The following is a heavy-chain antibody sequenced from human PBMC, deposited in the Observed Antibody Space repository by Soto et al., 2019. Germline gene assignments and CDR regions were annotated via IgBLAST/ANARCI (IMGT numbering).Heavy chain of an antibody. D-gene: IGHD3-3*01. V-gene: IGHV1-2*02. Sequence: QVQLLQSGTEVKKPGASVKVSCQASGYTFSEYYMNCVRQAPGQGLEWMRWINPNTAGKKYAQKFQVRVTLTMATSINTAYLELYRVRPDDTSVYDCARDYYGGDYCGQGTLVTLSS. J-gene: IGHJ4*02. CDR3: ARDYYGGDY. CDR1: GYTFSEYY. CDR2: INPNTAGK.